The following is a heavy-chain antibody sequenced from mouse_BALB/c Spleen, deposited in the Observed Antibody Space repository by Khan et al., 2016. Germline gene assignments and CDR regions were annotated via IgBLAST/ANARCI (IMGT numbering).Heavy chain of an antibody. CDR3: TRGGNGGNYVLCAY. V-gene: IGHV9-3-1*01. D-gene: IGHD2-1*01. CDR1: GYTFTNYA. CDR2: IDTYTGQP. J-gene: IGHJ3*01. Sequence: QIQLVQSGPELKKPGETVKISCKAAGYTFTNYAMNWVKQAPGKDLKWMGWIDTYTGQPTYTDDFKGRFAFSLETSASTAYLQINNLKNEDTATYFFTRGGNGGNYVLCAYWGQGTLVTVSA.